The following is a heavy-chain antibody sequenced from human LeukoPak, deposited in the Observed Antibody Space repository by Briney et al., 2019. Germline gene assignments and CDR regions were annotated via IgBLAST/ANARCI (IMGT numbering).Heavy chain of an antibody. Sequence: GGTQRLSCAASGFSFSNYGMNWVRQAPGKGLEWVSGITGNGATTYYADSVKGRFTISRDNSRNTVYLQMNSLRAEDTAVYYCARDLSRIHLWSNPYFDYWGQGTLVTVSS. J-gene: IGHJ4*02. CDR1: GFSFSNYG. D-gene: IGHD5-18*01. V-gene: IGHV3-23*01. CDR2: ITGNGATT. CDR3: ARDLSRIHLWSNPYFDY.